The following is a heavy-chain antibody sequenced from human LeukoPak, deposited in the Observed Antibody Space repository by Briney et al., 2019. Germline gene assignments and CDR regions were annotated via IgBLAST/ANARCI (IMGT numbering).Heavy chain of an antibody. Sequence: SVKVSCKASGGTFTSYAISWVRQAPGQGLEWMGGIIPIFGTANYAKKSQGRVTITTDESTSTAYMELSSLRSEDTAVYYCAAGLWFGEYIFDYWGQGTLVTVSS. CDR2: IIPIFGTA. V-gene: IGHV1-69*05. CDR3: AAGLWFGEYIFDY. D-gene: IGHD3-10*01. CDR1: GGTFTSYA. J-gene: IGHJ4*02.